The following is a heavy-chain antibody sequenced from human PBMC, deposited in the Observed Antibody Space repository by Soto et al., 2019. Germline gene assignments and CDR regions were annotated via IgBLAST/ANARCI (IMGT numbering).Heavy chain of an antibody. CDR2: INYSGST. V-gene: IGHV4-34*01. Sequence: SETLSLTCAVYGGSFSYHYWIWIRQPPEKGLEWIGNINYSGSTNFNPSLKSRVTMSVDTSKKQVSLKLSSVTAADTAVYYCARGSHSSSPRTWFDPWGQGTLVTVSS. J-gene: IGHJ5*02. D-gene: IGHD6-13*01. CDR3: ARGSHSSSPRTWFDP. CDR1: GGSFSYHY.